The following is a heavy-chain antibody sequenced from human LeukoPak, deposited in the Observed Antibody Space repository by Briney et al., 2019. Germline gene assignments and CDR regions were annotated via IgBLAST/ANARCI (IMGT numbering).Heavy chain of an antibody. D-gene: IGHD2-2*01. Sequence: SVKVSCKASGGTFSSYAISWVRQAPGQGLEWMGGIIPIFGTANYAQKFQGRVTITTDESTSTAYMELSSLRSEDTAVYYCARSVVRYCSSTSCLSNWYFDLWGRGTLVTVSS. J-gene: IGHJ2*01. CDR2: IIPIFGTA. CDR3: ARSVVRYCSSTSCLSNWYFDL. V-gene: IGHV1-69*05. CDR1: GGTFSSYA.